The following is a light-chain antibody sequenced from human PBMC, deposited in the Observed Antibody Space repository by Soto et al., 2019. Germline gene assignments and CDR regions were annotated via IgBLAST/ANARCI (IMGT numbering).Light chain of an antibody. J-gene: IGKJ5*01. CDR3: LQANRVPLS. V-gene: IGKV1-12*01. CDR1: QAISTN. Sequence: DIHMTQSPSSLSASAVDIVTITFLASQAISTNLAWYQQKSGKAPKLLIYAASSLQSGVPPRFSGSGSGTDFTLTISSLQPEDFAIYYCLQANRVPLSFGQGTRLEIK. CDR2: AAS.